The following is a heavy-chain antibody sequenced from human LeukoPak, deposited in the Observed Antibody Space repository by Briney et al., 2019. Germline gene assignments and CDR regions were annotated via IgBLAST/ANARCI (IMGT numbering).Heavy chain of an antibody. CDR2: IYPGDSDT. V-gene: IGHV5-51*01. Sequence: GESLKISCTGSGYNFASYWIGWVRQMPGKGLEWMGIIYPGDSDTRYSPSFQGQVTISADKSISTAYLQWSSLKASDTAMYYCARHDPVSLVPYYWAQGTLVTVSS. CDR1: GYNFASYW. CDR3: ARHDPVSLVPYY. D-gene: IGHD3-16*01. J-gene: IGHJ4*02.